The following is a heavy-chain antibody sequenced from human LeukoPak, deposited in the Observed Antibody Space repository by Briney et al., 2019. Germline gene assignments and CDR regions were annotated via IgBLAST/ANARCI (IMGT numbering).Heavy chain of an antibody. CDR2: IKQDGSRK. D-gene: IGHD5-24*01. Sequence: GGSLRLSCVASGFPFSSYWMTWVRQAPGKGLEWVANIKQDGSRKSYVDSVKGRFTISRDNAKNSLYLQMNSLRAEDTAIYYCTRVGYIDEGIDYWGQGTLVTVSS. CDR3: TRVGYIDEGIDY. J-gene: IGHJ4*02. V-gene: IGHV3-7*04. CDR1: GFPFSSYW.